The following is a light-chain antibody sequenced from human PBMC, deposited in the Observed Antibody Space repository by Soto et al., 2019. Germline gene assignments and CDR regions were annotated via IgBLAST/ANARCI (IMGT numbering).Light chain of an antibody. Sequence: ENVLTQSPATLSLSPGDTATLSCRATQSLRNYLAWYQQKLGQAPRLLIYDASKRATGIPARFSGSGSGTDLNLTISTLEPEDFAVYFCQQRSDWPPTFGQGTRLEIK. CDR2: DAS. J-gene: IGKJ5*01. CDR3: QQRSDWPPT. V-gene: IGKV3-11*01. CDR1: QSLRNY.